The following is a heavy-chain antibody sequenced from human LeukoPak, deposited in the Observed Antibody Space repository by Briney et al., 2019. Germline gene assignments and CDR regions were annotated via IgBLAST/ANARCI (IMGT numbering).Heavy chain of an antibody. CDR1: GFTVSSNY. J-gene: IGHJ4*02. D-gene: IGHD3-10*01. CDR2: LSGSGSST. CDR3: AKDEGPSVDGDYFDY. V-gene: IGHV3-23*01. Sequence: GGSLRLSCAASGFTVSSNYMSWVRQAPGKGLEWVSGLSGSGSSTYYADSVKGRFTISRDNSKNTLYLQMSSLRAEDTAVYYCAKDEGPSVDGDYFDYWGQGTLVTVSS.